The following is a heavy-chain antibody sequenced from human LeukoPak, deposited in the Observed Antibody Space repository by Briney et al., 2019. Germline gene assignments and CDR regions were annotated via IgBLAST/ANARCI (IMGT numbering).Heavy chain of an antibody. Sequence: GGSLRLSCAASGFTFSIYGMHWVRQAPGKGLEWVAVIWYDGSNKYYADSVKGRFTISRDNPKNTLYLQMNSLRAEDTAVYYCARDHYGMDVWGQGTTVTVSS. CDR2: IWYDGSNK. CDR3: ARDHYGMDV. V-gene: IGHV3-33*01. CDR1: GFTFSIYG. J-gene: IGHJ6*02.